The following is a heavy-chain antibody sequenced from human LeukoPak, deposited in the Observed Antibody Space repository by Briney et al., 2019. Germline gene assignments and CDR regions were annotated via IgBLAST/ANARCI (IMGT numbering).Heavy chain of an antibody. J-gene: IGHJ4*02. CDR2: IYYSGST. D-gene: IGHD3-22*01. CDR1: GGSLSSGDYY. Sequence: SQTLSLTCTVSGGSLSSGDYYWSWIRQPPGKGLEWIGYIYYSGSTYYNPSLKSRVTISVDTSKNQFSLQLSSVTAADTAVYYCARIGLSDYYDSSGGSIGYWGQGTLVTVSS. CDR3: ARIGLSDYYDSSGGSIGY. V-gene: IGHV4-30-4*01.